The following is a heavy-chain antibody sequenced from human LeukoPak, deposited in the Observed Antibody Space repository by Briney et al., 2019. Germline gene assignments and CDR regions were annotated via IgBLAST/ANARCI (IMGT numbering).Heavy chain of an antibody. CDR1: GYTLTELS. CDR2: FDPEDGET. CDR3: ATSEDSLYVSFDY. J-gene: IGHJ4*02. V-gene: IGHV1-24*01. Sequence: GASVKVSCKVSGYTLTELSMHWVRQAPGKGLVWMGGFDPEDGETIYAQKFQGRVTMTEDTSSDTAYMELSSLRSEDTAVYYCATSEDSLYVSFDYWGQGTLVTVSS. D-gene: IGHD3-16*01.